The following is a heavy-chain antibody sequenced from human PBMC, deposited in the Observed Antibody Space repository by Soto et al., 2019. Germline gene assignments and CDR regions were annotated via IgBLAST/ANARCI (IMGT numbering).Heavy chain of an antibody. CDR3: AREAVGFGELLNVFDI. J-gene: IGHJ3*02. Sequence: GGSTRLSCAASGLTFSDYYMSWIRQEPGKGLEWVSYISSSGSTIYYADSVKGRFTISRDNAKNSLYLQMNSLRAEDTAVYYSAREAVGFGELLNVFDIWGKGTMVTVSS. CDR1: GLTFSDYY. CDR2: ISSSGSTI. V-gene: IGHV3-11*01. D-gene: IGHD3-10*01.